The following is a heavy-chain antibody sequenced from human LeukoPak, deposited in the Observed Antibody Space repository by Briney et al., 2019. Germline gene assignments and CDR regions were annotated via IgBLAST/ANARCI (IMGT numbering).Heavy chain of an antibody. J-gene: IGHJ4*02. CDR3: AKVSDIVVVPAASSTFDY. D-gene: IGHD2-2*01. Sequence: GGSLRLSCAASGFTFSSYAMSWVPQAPGKGLEWVSAISGSGGSTYYADSVKGRFTISRDNSKNTLYLQMNSLRAEDTAVYYCAKVSDIVVVPAASSTFDYWGQGTLVTVSS. V-gene: IGHV3-23*01. CDR2: ISGSGGST. CDR1: GFTFSSYA.